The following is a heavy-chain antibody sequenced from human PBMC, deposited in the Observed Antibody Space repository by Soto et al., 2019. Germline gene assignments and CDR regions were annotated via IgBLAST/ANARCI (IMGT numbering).Heavy chain of an antibody. Sequence: EVQLLESGGGLAQPGGSLRLSCVASGFSFSSYGMTWVRQAPGKGLEWVSSISASGRSTYYEDPVKGRFTLSRDSSRNTMHVQINSLRAEDTAVYYWAKGGWLVNALKNWGQGILVTVSS. D-gene: IGHD6-19*01. CDR1: GFSFSSYG. CDR2: ISASGRST. CDR3: AKGGWLVNALKN. V-gene: IGHV3-23*01. J-gene: IGHJ4*02.